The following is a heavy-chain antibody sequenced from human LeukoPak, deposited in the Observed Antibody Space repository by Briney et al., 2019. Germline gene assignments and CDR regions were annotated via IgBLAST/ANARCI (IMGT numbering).Heavy chain of an antibody. V-gene: IGHV1-18*01. J-gene: IGHJ4*02. D-gene: IGHD3-10*01. Sequence: ASVKVSCKASGYTFTSYGVRWVRQAPGQGLEWMGWISAYNGNTNYAQKLQGRVTMTTDTSTSTAYMELRSLRSDDTAVYYCARTEWFGEENDYWGQGTLVTVSS. CDR1: GYTFTSYG. CDR2: ISAYNGNT. CDR3: ARTEWFGEENDY.